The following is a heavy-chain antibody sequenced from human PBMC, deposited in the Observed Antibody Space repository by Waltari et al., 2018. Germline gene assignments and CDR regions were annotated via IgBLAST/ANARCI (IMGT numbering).Heavy chain of an antibody. D-gene: IGHD1-26*01. Sequence: QVQLVESGGGVVQPRFSLTTYGIHWVRQAPGKGLEWVAFISSDGSYEYYPDAVKGRFTISRDNSKTTVFLQMNSLRDEDTAVYYCATRDILGGSQNYYYYGMDVWGQGTRVTVSS. CDR3: ATRDILGGSQNYYYYGMDV. V-gene: IGHV3-30*03. CDR2: ISSDGSYE. CDR1: FSLTTYG. J-gene: IGHJ6*02.